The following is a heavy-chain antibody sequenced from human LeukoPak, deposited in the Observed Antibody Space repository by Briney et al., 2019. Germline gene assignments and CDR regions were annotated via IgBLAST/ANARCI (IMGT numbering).Heavy chain of an antibody. D-gene: IGHD6-25*01. J-gene: IGHJ5*02. CDR3: AREGGDPRWLDP. CDR1: GGSISSYY. Sequence: SETLSLTCTVSGGSISSYYWTWIRQSAGKGLEWIGRINTSGSTNYSPSLRSRVTMSVNTSENQFSLNLTSVTAADTAVYSCAREGGDPRWLDPWGQGTLVTVSS. V-gene: IGHV4-4*07. CDR2: INTSGST.